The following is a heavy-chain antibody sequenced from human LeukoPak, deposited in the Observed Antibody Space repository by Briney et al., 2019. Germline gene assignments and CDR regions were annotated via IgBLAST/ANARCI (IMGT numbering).Heavy chain of an antibody. V-gene: IGHV4-59*08. CDR3: ARTGYSSGWYDYYYYYMDV. D-gene: IGHD6-19*01. Sequence: SETLSLTCTVSGGSISSYYWSWVRQPPGKGLEWIGFVYYTGSTNYSPSLKSRVTISVDTSKNQFSLKLSSVTAADTAVYYCARTGYSSGWYDYYYYYMDVWGKGTTVTVSS. J-gene: IGHJ6*03. CDR2: VYYTGST. CDR1: GGSISSYY.